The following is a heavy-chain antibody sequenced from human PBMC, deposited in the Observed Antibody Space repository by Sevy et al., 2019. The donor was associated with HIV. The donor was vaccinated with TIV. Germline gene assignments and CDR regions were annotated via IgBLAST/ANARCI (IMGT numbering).Heavy chain of an antibody. CDR2: ISGSGGST. V-gene: IGHV3-23*01. CDR3: AKDQRDYYDSSGWPDAFDI. CDR1: GFTFSSYA. J-gene: IGHJ3*02. Sequence: SGYLRLSCAASGFTFSSYAMSWVRQAPGKGLERVSSISGSGGSTYYADSVKGRFTVSRDNSMNTLHLQMNSLRAEDTAAYYCAKDQRDYYDSSGWPDAFDIWGQGTMVTVSS. D-gene: IGHD3-22*01.